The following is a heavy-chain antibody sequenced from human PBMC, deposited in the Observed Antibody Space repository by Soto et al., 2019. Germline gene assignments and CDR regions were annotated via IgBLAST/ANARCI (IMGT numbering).Heavy chain of an antibody. CDR1: GFSFSSYW. CDR3: ARGRWELLPSD. J-gene: IGHJ4*02. Sequence: EVQLVESGGGLVQPGGSLRLSCEASGFSFSSYWMLWVRQDPGKGLLWVARVSPDGGGTSYADSVKGRFTIFRDNVKTTVYLQITSLRVEDTAVYFCARGRWELLPSDWFQGNLVTVSS. D-gene: IGHD1-26*01. V-gene: IGHV3-74*01. CDR2: VSPDGGGT.